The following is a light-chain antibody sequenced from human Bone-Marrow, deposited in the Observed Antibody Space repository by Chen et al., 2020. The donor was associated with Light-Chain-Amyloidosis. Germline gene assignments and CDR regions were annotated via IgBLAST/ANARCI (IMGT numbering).Light chain of an antibody. Sequence: TVLTQSPGTLSLSPGERATLSCRASQSVSSNYLAWYQQTPGQAPRLLIYDASNRATGIPDRFSGSGSGTDFTLTISRLEPEDFAVYYCQQYASPPQTFGQGTKVEIK. CDR2: DAS. V-gene: IGKV3-20*01. CDR1: QSVSSNY. J-gene: IGKJ1*01. CDR3: QQYASPPQT.